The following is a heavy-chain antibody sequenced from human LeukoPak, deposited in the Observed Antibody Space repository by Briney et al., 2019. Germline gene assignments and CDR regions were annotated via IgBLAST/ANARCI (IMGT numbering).Heavy chain of an antibody. CDR3: ARDYIVGEYFDY. CDR2: IYYSGST. D-gene: IGHD1-26*01. V-gene: IGHV4-39*07. J-gene: IGHJ4*02. Sequence: SETLSLTCTVSGGSISSSSYYWGWIRQPPGKGLEWIGSIYYSGSTYYNPSLKSRATISVDTSKNQFSLKLSSVTAADTAVYYCARDYIVGEYFDYWGQGTLVTVSS. CDR1: GGSISSSSYY.